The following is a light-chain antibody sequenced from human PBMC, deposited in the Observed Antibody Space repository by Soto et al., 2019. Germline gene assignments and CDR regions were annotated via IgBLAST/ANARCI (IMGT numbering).Light chain of an antibody. CDR3: QQYNNWPALT. CDR2: GAS. J-gene: IGKJ4*01. CDR1: QSVRSN. V-gene: IGKV3-15*01. Sequence: EIVMTQSPATLSVSPGERATLSCRASQSVRSNLAWYQQKPGQAPRLLIYGASTMATGIPARCSGSGSGTDFTLIISSLQSEDFSVYYCQQYNNWPALTFGGGTKVEIK.